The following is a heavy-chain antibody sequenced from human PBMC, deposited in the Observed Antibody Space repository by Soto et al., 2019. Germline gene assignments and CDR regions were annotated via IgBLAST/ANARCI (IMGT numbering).Heavy chain of an antibody. CDR3: GAAAGTWRPHPVEDY. V-gene: IGHV1-69*12. D-gene: IGHD6-13*01. CDR1: GGTFSSYA. CDR2: INPIFGTA. J-gene: IGHJ4*02. Sequence: QVQLVQSGAEVKKPGSSVKVSCKASGGTFSSYAISWVRQAPGQGLEWMGGINPIFGTANYAQKFQGRVTLTADESTSRAYRELSSLRSEDTGVYYCGAAAGTWRPHPVEDYSGQGTLVTVST.